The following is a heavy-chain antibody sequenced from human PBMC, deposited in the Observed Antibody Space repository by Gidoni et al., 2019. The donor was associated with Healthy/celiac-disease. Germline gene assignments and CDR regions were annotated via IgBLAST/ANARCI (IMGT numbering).Heavy chain of an antibody. CDR3: ARDYAGDGYEVTLDY. V-gene: IGHV3-74*01. D-gene: IGHD5-12*01. CDR1: GFTFSRYW. CDR2: INSDGSST. J-gene: IGHJ4*02. Sequence: EVQLVESGGGLVQPGGSLRLPCAASGFTFSRYWMHWVRQAPGKGLVWVSRINSDGSSTSYADSVKGRFTISRDNAKNTLYLQMNSLRAEDTAVYYCARDYAGDGYEVTLDYWGQGTLVTVSS.